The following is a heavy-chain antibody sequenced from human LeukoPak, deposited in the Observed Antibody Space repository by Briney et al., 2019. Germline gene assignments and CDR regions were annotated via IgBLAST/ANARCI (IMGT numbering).Heavy chain of an antibody. CDR3: ARQRERYFDL. D-gene: IGHD5-24*01. Sequence: SETLSLTCTVSGGSISSYYWSWIRQPPGKGLEWIGYIYYSGSTNYNPSLKSRVTISVDTSKNQFSLKLSSVTAADTAVYYCARQRERYFDLWGRGTRVTVSS. CDR2: IYYSGST. CDR1: GGSISSYY. V-gene: IGHV4-59*08. J-gene: IGHJ2*01.